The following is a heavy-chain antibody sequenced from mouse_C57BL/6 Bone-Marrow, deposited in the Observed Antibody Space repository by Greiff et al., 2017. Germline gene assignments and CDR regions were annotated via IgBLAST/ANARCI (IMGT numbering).Heavy chain of an antibody. CDR1: GFTFSSYA. CDR3: AIDGFITSHVDY. V-gene: IGHV5-4*01. D-gene: IGHD1-1*01. CDR2: ISDGGSYT. Sequence: EVKVVESGGGLVKPGGSLKLSCAASGFTFSSYALSWVRQTPEKRLEWVATISDGGSYTYYPDNVKGRFTISRDNAKNNLYLQMSHLKSDDTAMYYCAIDGFITSHVDYWGQGTTLTVSS. J-gene: IGHJ2*01.